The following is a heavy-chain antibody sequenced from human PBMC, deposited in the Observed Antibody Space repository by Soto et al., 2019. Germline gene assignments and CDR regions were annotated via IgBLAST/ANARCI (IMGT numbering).Heavy chain of an antibody. CDR1: GFSLTTSGVG. J-gene: IGHJ3*02. CDR3: ARGIATLPVFAFDI. V-gene: IGHV2-5*01. Sequence: QGTLKESGPSLVKPTQTLTLTCSFSGFSLTTSGVGVGWIRQPPGKALEWLAHIYRNGDAHYRPSLETRLSITRATSKNQVVMTMTDMHPVDTATYYCARGIATLPVFAFDIWGQGTMVPVSS. D-gene: IGHD6-6*01. CDR2: IYRNGDA.